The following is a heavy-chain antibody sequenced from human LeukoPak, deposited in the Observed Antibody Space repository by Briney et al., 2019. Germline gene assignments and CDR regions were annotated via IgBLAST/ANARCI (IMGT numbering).Heavy chain of an antibody. CDR2: ISSSSSTI. CDR3: AKRWSGYLGDY. D-gene: IGHD3-3*01. V-gene: IGHV3-48*01. CDR1: GFTFSSYS. J-gene: IGHJ4*02. Sequence: PGGSLRLSCAASGFTFSSYSMNWVRQAPGKGLEWVSYISSSSSTIYYADSVKGRFTISRDNAKNSLYLQMNSLRVEDTAVYYCAKRWSGYLGDYWGQGTLVTVSS.